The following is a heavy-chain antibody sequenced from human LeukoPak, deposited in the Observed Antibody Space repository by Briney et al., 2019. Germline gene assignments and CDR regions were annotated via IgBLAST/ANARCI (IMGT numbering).Heavy chain of an antibody. CDR2: IYHSGST. D-gene: IGHD3-10*01. CDR3: ARAYGSGSYPFDY. J-gene: IGHJ4*02. V-gene: IGHV4-30-2*01. CDR1: GGSISSGGYS. Sequence: SENLSLTCAVSGGSISSGGYSWSWIRQPPGKGLEWIGYIYHSGSTYYNPSLKSRVTISVDRSKNQFSLKLSSVTAADTAVYYCARAYGSGSYPFDYWGQGTLVTVSS.